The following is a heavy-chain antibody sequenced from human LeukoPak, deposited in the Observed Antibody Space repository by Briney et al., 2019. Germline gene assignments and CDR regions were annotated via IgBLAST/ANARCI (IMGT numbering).Heavy chain of an antibody. Sequence: ASVKVSCKASGYTFTSYDINWVRQATGQGLEWMGWMNPNSGNTGYAQKFQGRVTMTRNTSISTAYMELSSLRSEDTAVYYCARGIVVVVAATQNVRGPSNWFDPWGQGTLVTVSS. J-gene: IGHJ5*02. V-gene: IGHV1-8*01. CDR1: GYTFTSYD. CDR3: ARGIVVVVAATQNVRGPSNWFDP. D-gene: IGHD2-15*01. CDR2: MNPNSGNT.